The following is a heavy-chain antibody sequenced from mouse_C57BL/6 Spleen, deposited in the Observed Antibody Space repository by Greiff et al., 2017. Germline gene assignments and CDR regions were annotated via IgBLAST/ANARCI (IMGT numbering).Heavy chain of an antibody. CDR3: ARRYYSNYYYAMDY. D-gene: IGHD2-5*01. J-gene: IGHJ4*01. Sequence: QVQLQQSGAELVKPGASVKLSCKASGYTFTSYWMQWVKQRPGQGLEWIGEIDPSDSYTNYNQKFKGKATLTVDTSSSTAYMQLSSLTSEDSAVYYCARRYYSNYYYAMDYWGQGTSVTVSS. CDR2: IDPSDSYT. V-gene: IGHV1-50*01. CDR1: GYTFTSYW.